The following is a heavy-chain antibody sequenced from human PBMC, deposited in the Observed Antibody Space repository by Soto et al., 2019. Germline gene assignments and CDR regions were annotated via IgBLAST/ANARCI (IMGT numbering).Heavy chain of an antibody. V-gene: IGHV3-11*01. Sequence: AQLVESGGGLVKPGGSLRLSCSASGFSFGDYYMSWIRQAPGKGLEWVSSISSSGSTTYHADSVEGRLTISRDNAKNSLHLQMNSLRAEDTAVYYCARDRGGGGLTLDYWGQGTLVSVSS. CDR1: GFSFGDYY. D-gene: IGHD3-16*01. J-gene: IGHJ4*02. CDR3: ARDRGGGGLTLDY. CDR2: ISSSGSTT.